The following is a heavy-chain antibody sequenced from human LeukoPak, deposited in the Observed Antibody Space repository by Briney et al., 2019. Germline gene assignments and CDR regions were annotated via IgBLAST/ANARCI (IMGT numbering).Heavy chain of an antibody. CDR1: GFTFSSYA. Sequence: TGGSLRLSCAASGFTFSSYAMSWVRQAPGKGLEWVSAISGSGGSTYYADSVKGRFTISRDNSKNTLYLQMNSLRAEDTAVYYCAKALGEQQLVLGYWGQGTLVTVSS. J-gene: IGHJ4*02. D-gene: IGHD6-13*01. CDR3: AKALGEQQLVLGY. CDR2: ISGSGGST. V-gene: IGHV3-23*01.